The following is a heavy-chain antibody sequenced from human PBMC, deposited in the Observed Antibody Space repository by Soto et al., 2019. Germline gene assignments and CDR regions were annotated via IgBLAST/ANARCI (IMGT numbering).Heavy chain of an antibody. CDR2: IYYSGST. D-gene: IGHD2-15*01. CDR1: GGSISSGDYY. V-gene: IGHV4-30-4*01. Sequence: QVQLQESGPGLVKPSQTLSLTCTVSGGSISSGDYYWSWIRQPPGKGLEWIGYIYYSGSTYYNPSLKSRVTRSVDTSKNQFSLKLSSVTAADTAVYYCARVNQIYCSGGSCYSGVVWFDPWGQGTLVTVSS. CDR3: ARVNQIYCSGGSCYSGVVWFDP. J-gene: IGHJ5*02.